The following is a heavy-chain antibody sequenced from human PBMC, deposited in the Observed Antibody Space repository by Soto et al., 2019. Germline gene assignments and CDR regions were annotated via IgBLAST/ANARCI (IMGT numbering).Heavy chain of an antibody. CDR3: AKGRGYCSSTSCYVGSDY. CDR2: ISGSGGRT. V-gene: IGHV3-23*01. D-gene: IGHD2-2*01. Sequence: EVQLLESGGGLVQPGGSLRLSCAASGFTFSSYAMSWVRQAPGKVLEWVSAISGSGGRTYYADSVKGRFTISRDNSKNTLDMQMNSLRAEDTAVYYCAKGRGYCSSTSCYVGSDYWGQGTLVTVSS. J-gene: IGHJ4*02. CDR1: GFTFSSYA.